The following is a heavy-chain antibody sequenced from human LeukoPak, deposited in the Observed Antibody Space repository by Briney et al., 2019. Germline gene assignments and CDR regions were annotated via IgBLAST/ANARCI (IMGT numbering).Heavy chain of an antibody. D-gene: IGHD3-10*01. CDR1: GGSISSGGYY. CDR2: IYYSGST. V-gene: IGHV4-31*03. CDR3: ARDLLGVRGLSWFDP. J-gene: IGHJ5*02. Sequence: SETLSLTCTVSGGSISSGGYYWSWIRQHPGKGLEWIGYIYYSGSTYYNPSLRSRVTISVDTSKNQFSLKLSSVTAADTAAYYCARDLLGVRGLSWFDPWGQGTLVTVSS.